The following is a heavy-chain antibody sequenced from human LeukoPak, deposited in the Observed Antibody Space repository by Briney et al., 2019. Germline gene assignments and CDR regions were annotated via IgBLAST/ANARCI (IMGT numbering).Heavy chain of an antibody. V-gene: IGHV4-30-4*08. Sequence: PSETLSLTCTVSGGSISSGDYYWSRIRQPPGKGLEWIGYIYYSGSTYYNPSLKSRVTISVDTSKNQFSLKLSSVTAADTAVYYCARDTDPHCSSTSCYSYWGQGTLVTVSS. CDR2: IYYSGST. J-gene: IGHJ4*02. CDR3: ARDTDPHCSSTSCYSY. CDR1: GGSISSGDYY. D-gene: IGHD2-2*01.